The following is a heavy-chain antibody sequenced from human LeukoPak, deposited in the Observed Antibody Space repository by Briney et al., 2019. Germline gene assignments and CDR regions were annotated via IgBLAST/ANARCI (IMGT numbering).Heavy chain of an antibody. J-gene: IGHJ5*02. D-gene: IGHD2-2*01. Sequence: SETLSLTCAVYGGSFSGYYWSWIRQPPGKGLEWIGEINHSGSTNYNPSLESRVTISVDTSKNQFSLKLSSVTAADTAVYYCARGAIPAATVQRWFDPWGQGTLVTVSS. V-gene: IGHV4-34*01. CDR2: INHSGST. CDR3: ARGAIPAATVQRWFDP. CDR1: GGSFSGYY.